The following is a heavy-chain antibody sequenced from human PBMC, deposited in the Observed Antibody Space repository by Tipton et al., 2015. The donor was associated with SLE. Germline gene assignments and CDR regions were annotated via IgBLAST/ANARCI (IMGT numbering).Heavy chain of an antibody. V-gene: IGHV4-34*01. CDR2: IYYSGST. D-gene: IGHD1-1*01. CDR3: ASRVSGQVHDAFDI. Sequence: TLSLTCAVYGGSFSGYYWTWIRQPPGKGLEWIGDIYYSGSTYYNPSLKSRVTISVDTSKNQFSLKLSSVTAADTAVYYCASRVSGQVHDAFDIWGQGTMVTVSS. CDR1: GGSFSGYY. J-gene: IGHJ3*02.